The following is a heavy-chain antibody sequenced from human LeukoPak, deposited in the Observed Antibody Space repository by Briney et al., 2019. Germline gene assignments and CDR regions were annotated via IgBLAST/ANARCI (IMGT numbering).Heavy chain of an antibody. D-gene: IGHD2-15*01. J-gene: IGHJ4*02. CDR1: GFAFSRYS. V-gene: IGHV3-21*04. CDR3: AKAPVGHCSGGSCYPFDY. CDR2: VSSSSRYL. Sequence: PGGSLRLSCAASGFAFSRYSLNWVRQAPGKGLEWVSSVSSSSRYLGYADSVRGRFTITRDNPKNTLYLQMNSLRAEDTAVYYCAKAPVGHCSGGSCYPFDYWGQGTLVTVSS.